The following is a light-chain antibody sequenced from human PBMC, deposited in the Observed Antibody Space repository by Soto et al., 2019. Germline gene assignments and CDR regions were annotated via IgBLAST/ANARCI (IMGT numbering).Light chain of an antibody. Sequence: QSALTQPPSASGSPGQSVTISCTGTSNDVGSYKYVSWYQQHPGKAPKLMIYEVSQRPSGVPDRFSGSKSGNTASLTVSGLQADDEADYYCSSYAGSNNPVVFGGGTKLTVL. V-gene: IGLV2-8*01. J-gene: IGLJ2*01. CDR3: SSYAGSNNPVV. CDR2: EVS. CDR1: SNDVGSYKY.